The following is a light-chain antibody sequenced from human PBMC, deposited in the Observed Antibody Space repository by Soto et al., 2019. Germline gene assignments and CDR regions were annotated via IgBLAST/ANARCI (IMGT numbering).Light chain of an antibody. CDR2: AAS. CDR3: QQYSIWRT. V-gene: IGKV3-15*01. J-gene: IGKJ1*01. Sequence: EIVMTQSPATLSVSPGERATLSCRASQSVSTILAWYQQKAGQAPRLLIYAASTRATGIPARFSGSGSGTEFTLTISSLQSEEFAVYYCQQYSIWRTFGQGTKG. CDR1: QSVSTI.